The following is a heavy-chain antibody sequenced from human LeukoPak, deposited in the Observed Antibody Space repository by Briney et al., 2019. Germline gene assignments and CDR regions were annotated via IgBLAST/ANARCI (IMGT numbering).Heavy chain of an antibody. D-gene: IGHD2/OR15-2a*01. CDR2: IYSGDSTSYADSGGGT. CDR3: ARDSFTRGYYDY. Sequence: GGSLRLFCAASGFTVSSNYMSWVRQAPGKGLEWVSVIYSGDSTSYADSGGGTYYADSVKGRFTISRDDSKNTLYLQMNSLRVEDTAVYYCARDSFTRGYYDYWGQGTLVTVSS. J-gene: IGHJ4*02. CDR1: GFTVSSNY. V-gene: IGHV3-53*01.